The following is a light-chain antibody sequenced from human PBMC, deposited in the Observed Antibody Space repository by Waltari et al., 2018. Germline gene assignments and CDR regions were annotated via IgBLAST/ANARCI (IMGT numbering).Light chain of an antibody. CDR3: HQRSNWPPFT. J-gene: IGKJ3*01. CDR2: DAS. V-gene: IGKV3-11*01. CDR1: QSVVSS. Sequence: EIVLKQSPGTLSLSPGASATLSCRASQSVVSSLAWYQQKPGQAPRLLIHDASNRATGIPARFSGSGSGTDFTLTISSLEPDDFAVYYCHQRSNWPPFTFGPGTTVDLK.